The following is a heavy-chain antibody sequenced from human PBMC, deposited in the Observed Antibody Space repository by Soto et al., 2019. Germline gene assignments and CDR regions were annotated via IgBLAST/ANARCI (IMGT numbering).Heavy chain of an antibody. D-gene: IGHD3-10*01. Sequence: QVQLVQSGAEVKKPGSSVKVSCKASGGTFSSYAISWVRQAPGQGLEWMGGIIPIFGTANYAQKFQGRVTITADESTSTANMELSSLRSEDTAVYYCASLLGPMVRGGSGMDVWGQGTTVTVSS. CDR2: IIPIFGTA. CDR3: ASLLGPMVRGGSGMDV. CDR1: GGTFSSYA. V-gene: IGHV1-69*01. J-gene: IGHJ6*02.